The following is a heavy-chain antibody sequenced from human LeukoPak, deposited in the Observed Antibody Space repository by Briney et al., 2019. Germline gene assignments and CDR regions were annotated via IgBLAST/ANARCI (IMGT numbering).Heavy chain of an antibody. Sequence: ETLSLTCTVSGGSISSSFYYWGWIRQPPGKGLEWVANIKQDGGEKYYVDSVKGRFTISRDNAKNSLYLQMNSLRAEDTAVYYCARYSGSYEVNYYYYYGMDVWGQGTTVTVSS. D-gene: IGHD1-26*01. J-gene: IGHJ6*02. CDR3: ARYSGSYEVNYYYYYGMDV. CDR2: IKQDGGEK. V-gene: IGHV3-7*03. CDR1: GGSISSSFYY.